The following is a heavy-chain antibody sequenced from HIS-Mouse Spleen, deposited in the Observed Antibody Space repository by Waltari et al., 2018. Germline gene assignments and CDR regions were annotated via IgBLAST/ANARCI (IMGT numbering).Heavy chain of an antibody. CDR1: GGSISSSIYY. V-gene: IGHV4-39*07. J-gene: IGHJ4*02. Sequence: QLQLQESGPGLVKPSSTLSLTCTVSGGSISSSIYYSGWFRQPPGKGLEWIGSIYYSGSTYYNPSLKSRVTISVDTSKNQFSLKLSSVTAADTAVYYCARTYYDSSGYYLNYWGQGTLVTVSS. D-gene: IGHD3-22*01. CDR3: ARTYYDSSGYYLNY. CDR2: IYYSGST.